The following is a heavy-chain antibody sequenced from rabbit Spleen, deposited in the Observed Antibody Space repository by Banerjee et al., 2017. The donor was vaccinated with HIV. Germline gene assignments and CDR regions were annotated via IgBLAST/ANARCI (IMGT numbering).Heavy chain of an antibody. CDR1: TVSFSGSSY. V-gene: IGHV1S45*01. Sequence: QEQLVESGGGLVKPGASLTLTCMASTVSFSGSSYMCWVRQAPGKGLEWIACIESGSSGFTYFASWAKGRFTISKTSSTTVTLQMTSLTAADTATYFCARDAGSYDYIDGYFNLWGPGTLVTVS. J-gene: IGHJ4*01. CDR2: IESGSSGFT. D-gene: IGHD8-1*01. CDR3: ARDAGSYDYIDGYFNL.